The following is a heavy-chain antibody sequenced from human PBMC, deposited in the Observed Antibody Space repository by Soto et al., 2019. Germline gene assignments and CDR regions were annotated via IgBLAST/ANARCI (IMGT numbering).Heavy chain of an antibody. CDR2: IYHSGST. Sequence: QLQLQESGSGLVKPSQTLSLTCAVSGGSISSGGYSWGWIRQPPGKGLEWIGYIYHSGSTYYNPSLKGRVTNQVDRSKTNLPLKRSSVPPGSTAVYSCASLPAYWGQGTLGTVPS. CDR1: GGSISSGGYS. V-gene: IGHV4-30-2*01. CDR3: ASLPAY. J-gene: IGHJ4*02.